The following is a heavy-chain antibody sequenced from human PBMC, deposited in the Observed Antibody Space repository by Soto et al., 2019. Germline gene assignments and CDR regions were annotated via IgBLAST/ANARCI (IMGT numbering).Heavy chain of an antibody. Sequence: PSETLSLTCTVSGASISGSTYYWRWIRQPPGKGLEWIGNIFYSGSTYYNPSLKSRGTISVDTSKNQFSLSLTSISAAYISVYFCARQGAMDPKIDFWGQGTLVTVSS. J-gene: IGHJ4*02. CDR1: GASISGSTYY. V-gene: IGHV4-39*01. CDR3: ARQGAMDPKIDF. CDR2: IFYSGST. D-gene: IGHD5-18*01.